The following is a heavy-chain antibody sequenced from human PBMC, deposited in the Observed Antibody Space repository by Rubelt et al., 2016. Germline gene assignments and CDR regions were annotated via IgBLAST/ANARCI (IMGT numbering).Heavy chain of an antibody. CDR3: AHRRQLGYGGDFDY. V-gene: IGHV2-5*02. D-gene: IGHD6-6*01. Sequence: QITLKESGPTLVKPTQTLTLTCTFSGFSLSTSGVGVGWIRQPPGKALEWLALIYWDDDKRYSPSLKSRLTITKDTSKNQVVLTMTNMDPVDTATYYCAHRRQLGYGGDFDYWGQGTLVTVSS. CDR1: GFSLSTSGVG. J-gene: IGHJ4*02. CDR2: IYWDDDK.